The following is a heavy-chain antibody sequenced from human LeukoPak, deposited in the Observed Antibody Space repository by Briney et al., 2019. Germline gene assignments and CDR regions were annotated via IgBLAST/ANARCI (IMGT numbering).Heavy chain of an antibody. CDR1: GGSISSGGYS. V-gene: IGHV4-30-2*03. D-gene: IGHD2-2*01. J-gene: IGHJ4*02. CDR3: ARRSSGVPAADSFDY. CDR2: IYHSGST. Sequence: SQTLSLTCAVSGGSISSGGYSWSWIRQPPGKGLEWIGYIYHSGSTYYNPSLKSRVTISVDTSKNQFSLKLSSVTAADTAVYYCARRSSGVPAADSFDYWGQGTLVTVSS.